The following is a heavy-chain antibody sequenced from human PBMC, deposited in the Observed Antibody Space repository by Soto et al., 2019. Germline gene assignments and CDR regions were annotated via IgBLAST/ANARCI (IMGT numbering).Heavy chain of an antibody. CDR1: GYTFTGYY. V-gene: IGHV1-2*02. CDR3: ARQHVAAYCSSTSCFGLYYYYGMDV. J-gene: IGHJ6*02. D-gene: IGHD2-2*01. CDR2: INPNSGGT. Sequence: ASVKVSCKASGYTFTGYYMHWVRQAPGQGLEWMGWINPNSGGTNYAQKFQGRVTMTRDTSISTAYMELSRLRSDDTAVYYCARQHVAAYCSSTSCFGLYYYYGMDVWGQGTTVTVSS.